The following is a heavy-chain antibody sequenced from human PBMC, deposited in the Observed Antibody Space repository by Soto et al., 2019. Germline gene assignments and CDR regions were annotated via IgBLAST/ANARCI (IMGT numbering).Heavy chain of an antibody. CDR3: AKEEVVVTSVAAPSYFDY. Sequence: EVQLLESGGGLVQPGGSLRLSCAASGFSFRDHFMSWVRQAPGKGLEWVSAISPRAGSAYYADSVKGRFTISRDNSKNTLYLQLYSLRVEDTAVYYCAKEEVVVTSVAAPSYFDYWGQGVLVAVSS. D-gene: IGHD2-21*02. CDR2: ISPRAGSA. V-gene: IGHV3-23*01. CDR1: GFSFRDHF. J-gene: IGHJ4*02.